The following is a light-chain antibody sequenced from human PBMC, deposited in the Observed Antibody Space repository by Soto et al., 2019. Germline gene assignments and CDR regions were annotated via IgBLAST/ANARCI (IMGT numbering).Light chain of an antibody. CDR3: QQYGDRPRT. CDR2: DAS. V-gene: IGKV3-15*01. J-gene: IGKJ1*01. Sequence: VVLTQSPATLSVSPLDRAALSCRASQDIGSAVAWYHQRSGQAPRLLIFDASIRVPTTPARFSGSVSGTEFTLTISSLESEDFAVYFCQQYGDRPRTFGQGTKVDI. CDR1: QDIGSA.